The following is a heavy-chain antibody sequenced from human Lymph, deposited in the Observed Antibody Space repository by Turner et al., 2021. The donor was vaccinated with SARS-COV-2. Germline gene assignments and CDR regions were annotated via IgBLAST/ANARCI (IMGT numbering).Heavy chain of an antibody. Sequence: QVQLVQSGAEVKKPGASVKVSCKASVYTCTGSYMQWVRQAPGKGLWWSGWLNPNRGGTNYAQKFQGRVTMNRDTSISAAYMELSRLRSDDTAVYYCARDVERYNDFWSGYSGGYGMDVWGQGTTVTVSS. D-gene: IGHD3-3*01. V-gene: IGHV1-2*02. CDR1: VYTCTGSY. J-gene: IGHJ6*02. CDR2: LNPNRGGT. CDR3: ARDVERYNDFWSGYSGGYGMDV.